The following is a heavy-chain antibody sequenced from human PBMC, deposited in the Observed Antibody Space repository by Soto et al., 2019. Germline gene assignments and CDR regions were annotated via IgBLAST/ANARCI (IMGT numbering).Heavy chain of an antibody. D-gene: IGHD5-12*01. CDR2: ISHGDSDT. V-gene: IGHV5-51*01. Sequence: PGESPKLYRKGSGYSFTSYWIGRVRDLPGQRLGRVGIISHGDSDTRDTPSFQGQVTISADKSISTAYLQWSSLKASDTAMYYCSSQEMATKNDDAIDIWGQGTMVTVSS. CDR3: SSQEMATKNDDAIDI. J-gene: IGHJ3*02. CDR1: GYSFTSYW.